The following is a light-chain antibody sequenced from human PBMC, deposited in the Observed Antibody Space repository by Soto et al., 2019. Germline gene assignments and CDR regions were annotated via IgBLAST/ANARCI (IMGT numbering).Light chain of an antibody. V-gene: IGKV3-20*01. CDR3: QQYGSSGT. CDR1: QSVSNNH. Sequence: EIVLTQSPGTLSLSPGERATFSCRASQSVSNNHLAWYQQKPGQAPRLLIYGASNRATGIPDRFSGSGSGTDFTLTISRLEPEDFAVYYCQQYGSSGTLGQGTKVDIK. J-gene: IGKJ1*01. CDR2: GAS.